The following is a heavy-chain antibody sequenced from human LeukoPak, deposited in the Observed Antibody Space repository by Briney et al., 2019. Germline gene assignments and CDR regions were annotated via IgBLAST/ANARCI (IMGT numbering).Heavy chain of an antibody. J-gene: IGHJ6*04. Sequence: ASVKVSCKASGYTFTIYAMHWVRQAPGQRREGMGWINAGNGNTKYSQKFQGRVTITRDTSASTAYMELSSLRSEDTAVYYCARVRMVRGVISYYYGMDVWGKGTTVTVSS. V-gene: IGHV1-3*01. D-gene: IGHD3-10*01. CDR2: INAGNGNT. CDR3: ARVRMVRGVISYYYGMDV. CDR1: GYTFTIYA.